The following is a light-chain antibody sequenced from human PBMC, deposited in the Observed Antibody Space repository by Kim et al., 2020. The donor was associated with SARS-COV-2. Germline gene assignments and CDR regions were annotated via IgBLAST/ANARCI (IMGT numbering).Light chain of an antibody. CDR2: GAS. Sequence: TLSLSPGERATLSCRASQSVSGSYLAWYQQKPGQAPRLLIYGASSRATGIPDRFSGSGSGTDFTLTISRLEPEDFAVYYCQQYETFGGGTKVDIK. V-gene: IGKV3-20*01. CDR3: QQYET. J-gene: IGKJ4*01. CDR1: QSVSGSY.